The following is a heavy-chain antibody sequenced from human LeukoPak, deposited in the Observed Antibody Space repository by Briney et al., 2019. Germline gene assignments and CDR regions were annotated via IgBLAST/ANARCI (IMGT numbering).Heavy chain of an antibody. V-gene: IGHV1-2*04. J-gene: IGHJ3*02. Sequence: ASVKVSCKASGYTFTGYYMHWVRQAPGQGLEWMGWINPNSGGTNYAQKFQGWVIMTRDTSISTAYMELSRLRSDDTAVYYCARELSSSGYHDAFDIWGQGTMVTVSS. CDR3: ARELSSSGYHDAFDI. CDR2: INPNSGGT. CDR1: GYTFTGYY. D-gene: IGHD3-22*01.